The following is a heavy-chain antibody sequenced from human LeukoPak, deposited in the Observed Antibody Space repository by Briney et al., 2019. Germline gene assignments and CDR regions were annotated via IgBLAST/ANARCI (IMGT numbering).Heavy chain of an antibody. CDR2: ISAYKGST. D-gene: IGHD3-22*01. J-gene: IGHJ4*02. Sequence: ASVKISCKASGYTFTGYGIIWVRQAPGQGLEWLGWISAYKGSTKYPQMFQGRVTVTTDTSTSTAYMELRSLRSDDTAVYYCARADSGGYYVAYWYWGQGTLVTVS. CDR1: GYTFTGYG. CDR3: ARADSGGYYVAYWY. V-gene: IGHV1-18*01.